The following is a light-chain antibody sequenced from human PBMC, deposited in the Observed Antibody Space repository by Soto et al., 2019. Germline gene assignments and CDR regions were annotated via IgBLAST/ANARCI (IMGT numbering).Light chain of an antibody. CDR1: SGSIASND. CDR2: ENN. Sequence: NFMLTQPHSVSESPGKTVTISCTRSSGSIASNDVQWYQQRPGSAPTTVIYENNQRPSGVPDRFSGSTDGSSNSASLTISGLQAADEADYYCSSYTSSITYVFGTGTKLTVL. J-gene: IGLJ1*01. CDR3: SSYTSSITYV. V-gene: IGLV6-57*04.